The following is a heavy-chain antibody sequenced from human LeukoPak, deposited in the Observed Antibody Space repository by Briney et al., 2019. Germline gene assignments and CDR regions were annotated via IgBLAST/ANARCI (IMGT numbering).Heavy chain of an antibody. V-gene: IGHV4-4*02. D-gene: IGHD2-8*01. CDR1: GGSISSSNW. CDR3: ATHIVLMVYALAS. CDR2: TYHSGST. Sequence: SGTLSLTCAVSGGSISSSNWWSWVRQPPGKGLEWIGETYHSGSTNYNPSLKSRVTISVDKSKNQFSLTLSSVTAADTAVYYCATHIVLMVYALASWGQGTLVTVSS. J-gene: IGHJ5*02.